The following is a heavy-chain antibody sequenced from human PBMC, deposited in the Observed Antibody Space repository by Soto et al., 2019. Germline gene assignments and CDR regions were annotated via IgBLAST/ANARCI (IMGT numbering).Heavy chain of an antibody. CDR1: GGSISSGGYY. Sequence: SETLSLTCTVSGGSISSGGYYWSWIRQHPGKGLEWIGYIYYSGSTYYNPTLKSRVTISVDTSKNQFSLKLSSVTAADTAVYYRATTYYYDSSGYSQYPRRFDYWGQGTLVTVS. J-gene: IGHJ4*02. CDR3: ATTYYYDSSGYSQYPRRFDY. CDR2: IYYSGST. D-gene: IGHD3-22*01. V-gene: IGHV4-31*03.